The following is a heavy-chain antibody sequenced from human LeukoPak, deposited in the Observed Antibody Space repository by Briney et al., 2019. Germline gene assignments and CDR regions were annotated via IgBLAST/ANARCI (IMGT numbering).Heavy chain of an antibody. J-gene: IGHJ4*02. Sequence: GGSLRLSCAASGFDFSTYWMSWVRQAPGKGLEWVATIKQDGLERYYVDSVKGRFTISRDNARNSLYLQMNSLRVEDTAVYYCARGGGSLLWFGRTLGYWGQGTLVTVSS. D-gene: IGHD3-10*01. CDR1: GFDFSTYW. CDR3: ARGGGSLLWFGRTLGY. CDR2: IKQDGLER. V-gene: IGHV3-7*01.